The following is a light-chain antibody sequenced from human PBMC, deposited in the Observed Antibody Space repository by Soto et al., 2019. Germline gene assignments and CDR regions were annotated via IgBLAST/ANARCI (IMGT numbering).Light chain of an antibody. CDR1: QSVNSY. Sequence: EIVMTQSPGTLSLSPGERATLSCRASQSVNSYLAWYQQKPGQAPRLLISDASDRATGIPDRFSGSGSGTDFTLTISRLEPEDFAVYYCQQYGGSTRTFGQGTKVDIK. CDR3: QQYGGSTRT. J-gene: IGKJ1*01. CDR2: DAS. V-gene: IGKV3-20*01.